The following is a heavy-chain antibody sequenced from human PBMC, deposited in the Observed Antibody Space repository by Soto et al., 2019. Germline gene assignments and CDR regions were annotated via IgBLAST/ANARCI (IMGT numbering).Heavy chain of an antibody. V-gene: IGHV3-30-3*01. CDR2: ISYDGNKK. D-gene: IGHD4-17*01. Sequence: VQLIQSGGGVVQPGRSLRLSCAASGFTFSDYSLHWVRQAPGKGLQWMALISYDGNKKDYADSVNGRFSVSRDNSRNTLYLQVNSPRPEDTAVYYCARDGSPYGEPHDAFDIWGQGTLVTVSS. CDR3: ARDGSPYGEPHDAFDI. CDR1: GFTFSDYS. J-gene: IGHJ3*02.